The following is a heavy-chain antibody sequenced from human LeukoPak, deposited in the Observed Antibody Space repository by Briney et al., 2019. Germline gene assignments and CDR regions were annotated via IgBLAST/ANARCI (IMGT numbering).Heavy chain of an antibody. CDR2: IYSGGST. V-gene: IGHV3-66*02. CDR1: EFTVSSNY. Sequence: GGSLRLSCAASEFTVSSNYMSWVRQAPGKGLEWVSVIYSGGSTYYADSVKGRFTISRDNSKNTLYLQMNSLRAEDTAVYYCARDLVHSAPATVTTNYWGQGTLVTVSS. J-gene: IGHJ4*02. D-gene: IGHD4-11*01. CDR3: ARDLVHSAPATVTTNY.